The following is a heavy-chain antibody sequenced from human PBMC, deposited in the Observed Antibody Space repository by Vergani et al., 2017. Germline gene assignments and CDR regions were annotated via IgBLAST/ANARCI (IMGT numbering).Heavy chain of an antibody. V-gene: IGHV4-4*03. D-gene: IGHD2-2*02. CDR3: ATIGYRRWGYYFDY. J-gene: IGHJ4*02. Sequence: QVQLQESVPGLVKPPGTLSLTCAVSGDSISSNNCWTWVRQPPGKGLEWIGEICHTEDTKYSPSLKSRVPVSVDESRNLFSLRLNSVTAADTAVYYCATIGYRRWGYYFDYWGQGILVTVSS. CDR1: GDSISSNNC. CDR2: ICHTEDT.